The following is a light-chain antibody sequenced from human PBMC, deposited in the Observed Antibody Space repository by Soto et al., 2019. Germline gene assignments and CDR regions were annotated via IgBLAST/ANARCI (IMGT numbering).Light chain of an antibody. CDR3: CSYAGSSTPVV. Sequence: QSVLTQPASVSGSPGQSITISCTGTSSDVGSYNLVSWYQQHPGKAPKLMIYEVTKRPSGVSLRFSGSKSGNTASLSISGLQAEEEADYYCCSYAGSSTPVVFGGGTKLTVL. CDR1: SSDVGSYNL. CDR2: EVT. J-gene: IGLJ2*01. V-gene: IGLV2-23*02.